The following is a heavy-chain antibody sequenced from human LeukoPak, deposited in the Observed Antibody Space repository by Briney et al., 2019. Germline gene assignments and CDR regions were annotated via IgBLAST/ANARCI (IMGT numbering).Heavy chain of an antibody. J-gene: IGHJ4*02. CDR2: ISDNGSNK. Sequence: GGSLRLSCAASGFTFSSYPMYWVRQAPGKGLEWVAVISDNGSNKYYANSVKGRFTISRDNSKSTLYLQMNGLRPEDTAVYFCARDLYTTSSVGAFDYWGQGTVVTVSS. D-gene: IGHD3-16*01. CDR1: GFTFSSYP. V-gene: IGHV3-30-3*01. CDR3: ARDLYTTSSVGAFDY.